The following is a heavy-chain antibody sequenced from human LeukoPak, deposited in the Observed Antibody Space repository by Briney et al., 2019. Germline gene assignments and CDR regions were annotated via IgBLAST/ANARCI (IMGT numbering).Heavy chain of an antibody. V-gene: IGHV1-69*13. CDR3: ARDREEKYQLPKAVAVFLGFDP. J-gene: IGHJ5*02. D-gene: IGHD2-2*01. Sequence: ASVKVSCKASGGTFSSYAISWVRQACGQGLEWMGGIIPIFCTANYAQTFQGRVTITADESTSTAYMGTSSMRSDDTAAYYCARDREEKYQLPKAVAVFLGFDPWGKGTLVTVSS. CDR2: IIPIFCTA. CDR1: GGTFSSYA.